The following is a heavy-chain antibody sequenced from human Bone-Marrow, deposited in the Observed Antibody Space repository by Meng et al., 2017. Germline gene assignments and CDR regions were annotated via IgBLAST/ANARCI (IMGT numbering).Heavy chain of an antibody. CDR1: GFTFSSYA. Sequence: GGSLRLSCAASGFTFSSYAMHWVRQAPGKGLEYVSAISSNGGSTYYANSVKGRFTISRDNSKNTLYLQMGSLRAEDMAVYYCARDLKLSGYEQALYYYYGIDVWGQGTTVTVSS. CDR3: ARDLKLSGYEQALYYYYGIDV. J-gene: IGHJ6*02. V-gene: IGHV3-64*01. D-gene: IGHD5-12*01. CDR2: ISSNGGST.